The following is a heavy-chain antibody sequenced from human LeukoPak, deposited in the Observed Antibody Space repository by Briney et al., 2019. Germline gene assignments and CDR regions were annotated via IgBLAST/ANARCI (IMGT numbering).Heavy chain of an antibody. Sequence: PGGSLRLSCAASGFTFGNYWMHWVRYAPGKGPVWVSRINSGGSSTSYADSVQGRFTISRDNAKNTLFLQMNSLRVEDTAVYYCASTNRLDYWGQGTLVTVSS. CDR3: ASTNRLDY. J-gene: IGHJ4*02. CDR1: GFTFGNYW. V-gene: IGHV3-74*01. CDR2: INSGGSST. D-gene: IGHD2/OR15-2a*01.